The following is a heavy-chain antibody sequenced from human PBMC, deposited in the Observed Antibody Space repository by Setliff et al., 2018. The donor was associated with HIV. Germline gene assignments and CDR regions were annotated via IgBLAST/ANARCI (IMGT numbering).Heavy chain of an antibody. CDR3: ARGERDYGQQDAFDI. CDR1: GGSVGSGSYY. V-gene: IGHV4-61*01. CDR2: IYYSGST. D-gene: IGHD4-17*01. J-gene: IGHJ3*02. Sequence: SETLSLTCSVSGGSVGSGSYYWSWIRQPPGKGLEWIGYIYYSGSTNYNPSLKSRVTISVDTSKNQFSLKLSSVTAADTAVYYCARGERDYGQQDAFDIWGQGTMVTVSS.